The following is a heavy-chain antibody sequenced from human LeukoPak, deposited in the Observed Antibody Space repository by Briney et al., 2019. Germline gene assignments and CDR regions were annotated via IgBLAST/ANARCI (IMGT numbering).Heavy chain of an antibody. V-gene: IGHV4-39*07. CDR3: AIPGGSSGWTPFDY. D-gene: IGHD6-19*01. CDR1: GGFISSNSAY. CDR2: IYYSGTT. J-gene: IGHJ4*02. Sequence: SETLSLTCTVSGGFISSNSAYWSWIRQPPGKALEWIGNIYYSGTTYYNPSLQSRVTMSVDTSNNQFSLKLSSVTAADTAVYYCAIPGGSSGWTPFDYWGQGTLVTVSS.